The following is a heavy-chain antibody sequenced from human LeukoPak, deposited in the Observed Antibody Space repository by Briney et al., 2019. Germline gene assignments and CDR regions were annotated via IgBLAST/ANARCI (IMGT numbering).Heavy chain of an antibody. CDR1: GYTFTSYG. V-gene: IGHV1-18*01. CDR3: AAIRFLEWFPEDY. CDR2: ISAYNGNT. J-gene: IGHJ4*02. D-gene: IGHD3-3*01. Sequence: ASVKVSCKASGYTFTSYGTSWVRQAPGQGLEWMGWISAYNGNTNYAQKLQGRVTMTTDTSTGTAYMELRSLRSDDTAVYYCAAIRFLEWFPEDYWGQGTLVTVSS.